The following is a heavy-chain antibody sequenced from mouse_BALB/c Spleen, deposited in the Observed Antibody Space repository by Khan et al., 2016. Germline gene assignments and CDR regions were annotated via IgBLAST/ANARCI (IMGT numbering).Heavy chain of an antibody. CDR2: IDPANGNT. D-gene: IGHD2-4*01. V-gene: IGHV14-3*02. CDR1: GFNIKDTY. J-gene: IGHJ3*01. CDR3: ARAPYDDDVGFAY. Sequence: VQLQQSGAELVKPGASVKLSCTASGFNIKDTYMHWVKQRPEQGLEWIGRIDPANGNTKYDPKFQGKATITADTSSNPAYLQPRRLTSADTPVFYWARAPYDDDVGFAYWGQGTLVTVSA.